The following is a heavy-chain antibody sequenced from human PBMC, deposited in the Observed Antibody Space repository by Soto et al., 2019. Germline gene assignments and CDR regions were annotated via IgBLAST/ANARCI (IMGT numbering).Heavy chain of an antibody. Sequence: GGSLRLSCAASGFTFNNYAMSWVRQAPGKGLEWVSGISASGSRTFYADSVKGRFTVSRDFSKNTLSRQMDSLRAEDTAVYFCGKDPNGDYVGGFEFWGPGTMVTVSS. CDR1: GFTFNNYA. J-gene: IGHJ3*01. CDR3: GKDPNGDYVGGFEF. V-gene: IGHV3-23*01. D-gene: IGHD4-17*01. CDR2: ISASGSRT.